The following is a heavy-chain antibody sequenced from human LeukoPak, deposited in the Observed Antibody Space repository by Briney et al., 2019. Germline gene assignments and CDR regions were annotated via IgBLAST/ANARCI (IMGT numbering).Heavy chain of an antibody. V-gene: IGHV1-2*06. CDR2: INPDSGGT. CDR1: GYTFTGYY. D-gene: IGHD2-15*01. J-gene: IGHJ3*02. Sequence: GASVKVSCKASGYTFTGYYMHWVRQAPGQGLEWMGRINPDSGGTNYAQKFQGRVTMTRDTSISTAYMELSRLRSDDTAVYYCARDHCSGGSCYGNAFDIWGQGTMVTVSS. CDR3: ARDHCSGGSCYGNAFDI.